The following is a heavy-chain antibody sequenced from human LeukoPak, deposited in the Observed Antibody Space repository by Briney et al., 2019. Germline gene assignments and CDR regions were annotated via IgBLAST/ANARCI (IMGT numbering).Heavy chain of an antibody. J-gene: IGHJ4*02. CDR1: GGSFSGYY. Sequence: SETLSLTCAVYGGSFSGYYWSWIRQPPGKGLEWIGEINHSGSTNYNPSLKSRVTISADTSKNQFTLKLSSVTAADTAVYYFASVVTGGEDYWGQGTLVTVSS. CDR3: ASVVTGGEDY. D-gene: IGHD3-22*01. V-gene: IGHV4-34*01. CDR2: INHSGST.